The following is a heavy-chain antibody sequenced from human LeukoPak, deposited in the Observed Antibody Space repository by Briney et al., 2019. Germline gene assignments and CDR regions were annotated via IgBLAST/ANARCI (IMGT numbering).Heavy chain of an antibody. CDR3: ARHGRIVAGYYYYYYMDV. J-gene: IGHJ6*03. Sequence: SETLSLTCTVSGGSISSSGYYWGWIRQPPGKGLEWIGSIYYSGSTYYNPSLKSRVTISVDTSKNQFSLKLSSVTAADTAVYYCARHGRIVAGYYYYYYMDVWGKGTTVTISS. V-gene: IGHV4-39*01. CDR2: IYYSGST. CDR1: GGSISSSGYY. D-gene: IGHD5-12*01.